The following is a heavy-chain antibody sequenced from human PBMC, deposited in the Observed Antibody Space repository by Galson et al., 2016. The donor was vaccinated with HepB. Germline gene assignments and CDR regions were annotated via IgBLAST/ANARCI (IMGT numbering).Heavy chain of an antibody. V-gene: IGHV5-51*01. Sequence: QSGAEVKKPGESLKISCKGSGSSFTNYWIAWVRQMPGKGLEWMGIIYPADSDTRYSPSFQGQVTISADKSINTAYLQWSSLKASDAAMYYCARPPAQVISTVFDYWGQGTLVAVSS. CDR1: GSSFTNYW. CDR2: IYPADSDT. J-gene: IGHJ4*02. CDR3: ARPPAQVISTVFDY. D-gene: IGHD3-22*01.